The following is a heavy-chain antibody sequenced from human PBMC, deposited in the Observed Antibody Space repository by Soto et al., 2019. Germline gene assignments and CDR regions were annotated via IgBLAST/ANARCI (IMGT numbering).Heavy chain of an antibody. CDR3: ARASRRIRAAAGPYFDY. Sequence: PSETLSLTCAVYGGSFSGYYWSWIRQSPGKGLEWIGEINHSGSTSYNPSLKSRVTISVDTSKNQFSLKLSSVTAADTAVYYCARASRRIRAAAGPYFDYWGQGTLVTVSS. J-gene: IGHJ4*02. D-gene: IGHD6-13*01. V-gene: IGHV4-34*01. CDR2: INHSGST. CDR1: GGSFSGYY.